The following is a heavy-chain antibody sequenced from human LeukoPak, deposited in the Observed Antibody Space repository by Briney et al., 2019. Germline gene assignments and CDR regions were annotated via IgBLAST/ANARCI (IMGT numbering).Heavy chain of an antibody. CDR3: AKVKWKLIGYFDY. Sequence: GGSLRLSYAASGFTFTSYAMSWVRQAPGKGLEWVSVLTGDGNTYYADSVKGRFTNSRDDSKNTLFLQMDSLRAEDTAVYFCAKVKWKLIGYFDYWGQGTLVTVSS. CDR2: LTGDGNT. V-gene: IGHV3-23*01. J-gene: IGHJ4*02. D-gene: IGHD1-20*01. CDR1: GFTFTSYA.